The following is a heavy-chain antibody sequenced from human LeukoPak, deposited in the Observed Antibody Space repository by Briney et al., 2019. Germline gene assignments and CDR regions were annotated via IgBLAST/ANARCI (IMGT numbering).Heavy chain of an antibody. V-gene: IGHV3-15*01. J-gene: IGHJ4*02. CDR1: KFTFIDAW. D-gene: IGHD6-19*01. Sequence: GGSLRLSCTASKFTFIDAWMSWVRQAPGKGLEWVVRITSKTDGGTTDYAAPVKGRFTISRDDSKNTLYLQMNSLKTEDTAVYYCTTGWQQWLVDYWGQGTLVTVSS. CDR3: TTGWQQWLVDY. CDR2: ITSKTDGGTT.